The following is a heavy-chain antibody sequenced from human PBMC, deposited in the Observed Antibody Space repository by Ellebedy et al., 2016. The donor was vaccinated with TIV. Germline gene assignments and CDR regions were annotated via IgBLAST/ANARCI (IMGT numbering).Heavy chain of an antibody. J-gene: IGHJ4*02. D-gene: IGHD5-18*01. CDR2: ISSSSSYI. Sequence: PGGSLRLSCAASGFTSSSYSMNWVRQAPGKGLEWVSSISSSSSYIYYADSVKGRFTISRDNAKNSLYLQMNSLRAEDTAVYYCATTQTGYSYGEFNYWGQGTLVTVSS. V-gene: IGHV3-21*01. CDR1: GFTSSSYS. CDR3: ATTQTGYSYGEFNY.